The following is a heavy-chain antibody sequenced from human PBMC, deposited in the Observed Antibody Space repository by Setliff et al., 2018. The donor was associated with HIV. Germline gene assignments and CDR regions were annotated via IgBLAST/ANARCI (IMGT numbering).Heavy chain of an antibody. CDR2: ISNTAATT. V-gene: IGHV3-23*01. CDR1: GFTSRYPFSSYG. J-gene: IGHJ4*02. Sequence: GGSLRLSCAASGFTSRYPFSSYGMSWVRQAPGKGLEWLAVISNTAATTYYADSVKGRFTISRDNSKNILYLQMTGLRAEDTAIYYCVRGPQFRPHWGQGTLVTVSS. CDR3: VRGPQFRPH.